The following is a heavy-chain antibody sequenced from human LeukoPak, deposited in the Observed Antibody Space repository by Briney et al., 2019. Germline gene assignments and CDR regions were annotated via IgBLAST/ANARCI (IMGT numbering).Heavy chain of an antibody. D-gene: IGHD3-10*01. CDR1: GFTSSSYW. CDR3: ARGRGPYGWFDP. V-gene: IGHV3-74*01. CDR2: INSDGSNT. Sequence: GGSLRLSCAASGFTSSSYWMHWVRQAPGKGLVWVSRINSDGSNTNYADSVKGRCTISRDNAKNTVYLQMNSLRAEDTAVYYCARGRGPYGWFDPWGQGTLVTVSS. J-gene: IGHJ5*02.